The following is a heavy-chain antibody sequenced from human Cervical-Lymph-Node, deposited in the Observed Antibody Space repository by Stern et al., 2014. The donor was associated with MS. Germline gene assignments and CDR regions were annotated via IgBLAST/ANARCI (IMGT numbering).Heavy chain of an antibody. CDR3: AKQYFDSSGYSYYYGMDV. J-gene: IGHJ6*02. CDR1: GFTFNKYA. D-gene: IGHD3-22*01. Sequence: EKLVESGGDLVQPGGSLRLSCAASGFTFNKYAMNWVRQAPGKGLEWVSTISGSGGSIYYADSVKGRFTISRDNSENTLYLQMHSLRAEDTAIYYCAKQYFDSSGYSYYYGMDVWGQGTTVTVSS. V-gene: IGHV3-23*04. CDR2: ISGSGGSI.